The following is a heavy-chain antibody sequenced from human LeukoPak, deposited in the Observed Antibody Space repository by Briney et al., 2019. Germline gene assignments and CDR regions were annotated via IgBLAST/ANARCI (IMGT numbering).Heavy chain of an antibody. CDR3: ARDRRMVRGVIFPRPFDY. CDR1: GFTFSSYW. J-gene: IGHJ4*02. D-gene: IGHD3-10*01. CDR2: INSDGSST. Sequence: GGSLRLSCAASGFTFSSYWMHWVRQAPGKGLVWVSRINSDGSSTSYADSVKGRFTISRDNAKNTLYLQMNSLRAEDTAVYYCARDRRMVRGVIFPRPFDYWDQGTLVTVSS. V-gene: IGHV3-74*01.